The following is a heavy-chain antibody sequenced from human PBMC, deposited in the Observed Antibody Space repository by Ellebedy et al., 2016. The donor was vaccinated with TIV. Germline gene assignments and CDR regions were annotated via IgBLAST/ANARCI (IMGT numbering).Heavy chain of an antibody. CDR1: GGSISRHY. CDR2: VYHSGDT. Sequence: MPSETLSLTCTVSGGSISRHYWTRIRQPPGKGLEWIGYVYHSGDTNYNHSLKSRVTMSVDTSKNQFSLGLSSVTAADTATYYCARDLGRYGMDVWGQGTTVTVSS. CDR3: ARDLGRYGMDV. V-gene: IGHV4-59*11. J-gene: IGHJ6*02.